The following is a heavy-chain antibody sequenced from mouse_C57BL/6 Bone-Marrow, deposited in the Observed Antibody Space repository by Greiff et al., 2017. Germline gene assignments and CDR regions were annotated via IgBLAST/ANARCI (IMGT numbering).Heavy chain of an antibody. J-gene: IGHJ2*01. CDR2: IDPANGNT. V-gene: IGHV14-3*01. CDR1: GFNIKNTD. Sequence: VQLQQSVAELVRPGASVKLSCTASGFNIKNTDMHWVKQRPEQGLEWIGRIDPANGNTKYAPKFQGKATITADTSSNTAYLQLSSLTSEDTAIYYCARYHYSNYDYFDYWGQGTTLTVSS. D-gene: IGHD2-5*01. CDR3: ARYHYSNYDYFDY.